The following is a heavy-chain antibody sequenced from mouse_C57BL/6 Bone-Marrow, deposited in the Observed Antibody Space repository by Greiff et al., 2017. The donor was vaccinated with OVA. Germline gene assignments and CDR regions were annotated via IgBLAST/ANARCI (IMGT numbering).Heavy chain of an antibody. CDR3: VRPAYYSNFGFAY. D-gene: IGHD2-5*01. J-gene: IGHJ3*01. CDR2: IRSKSNNYAT. CDR1: GFSFNTYA. Sequence: GGGLVQPKGSLKLSCAASGFSFNTYAMNWVRQAPGKGLEWVARIRSKSNNYATYYADSVKDRFTISSDDSESMLYLQMNNLKTEDTAMYYCVRPAYYSNFGFAYWGQGTLVTVSA. V-gene: IGHV10-1*01.